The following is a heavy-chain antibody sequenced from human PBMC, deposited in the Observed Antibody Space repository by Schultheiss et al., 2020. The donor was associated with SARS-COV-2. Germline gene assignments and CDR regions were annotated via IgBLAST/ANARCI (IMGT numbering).Heavy chain of an antibody. D-gene: IGHD2-2*01. CDR3: ARWKLLGYCSSTSCYEYFQH. J-gene: IGHJ1*01. CDR2: ISAYNGNT. Sequence: ASVKVSCKASGYTFTSYGISWVRQAPGQGLEWMGWISAYNGNTNYAQKLQGRVTMTTDTSTSTAYMELSRLRSDDTAVYYCARWKLLGYCSSTSCYEYFQHWGQGTRVTVSS. CDR1: GYTFTSYG. V-gene: IGHV1-18*01.